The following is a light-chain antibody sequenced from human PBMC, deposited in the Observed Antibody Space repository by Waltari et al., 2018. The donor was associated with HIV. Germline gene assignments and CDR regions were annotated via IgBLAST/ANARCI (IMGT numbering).Light chain of an antibody. V-gene: IGKV1-39*01. CDR3: QQSFSTLT. Sequence: DIQMTQSPSSLSASVGDRVTITCRASQSVKNYLNWYQQKPGKAPNLLIYAASTLQSGVPSRFSGSGSETDFTLTISSLQPEDFATYYCQQSFSTLTFGPGPQSGYQT. CDR2: AAS. J-gene: IGKJ3*01. CDR1: QSVKNY.